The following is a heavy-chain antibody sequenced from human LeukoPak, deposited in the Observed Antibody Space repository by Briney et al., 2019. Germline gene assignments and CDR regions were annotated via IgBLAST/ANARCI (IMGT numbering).Heavy chain of an antibody. V-gene: IGHV3-23*01. CDR3: AKVRDSRDWYKDAFDI. Sequence: GGSLRLSCAASGFTFTSYAMSWVRQAPGKGLEWVSAITATGGSTYYSASVKGRFTISRDNSKNTLYLQMSSLRAEDTAIYFCAKVRDSRDWYKDAFDIWGQGTMDTVSS. J-gene: IGHJ3*02. CDR1: GFTFTSYA. D-gene: IGHD6-19*01. CDR2: ITATGGST.